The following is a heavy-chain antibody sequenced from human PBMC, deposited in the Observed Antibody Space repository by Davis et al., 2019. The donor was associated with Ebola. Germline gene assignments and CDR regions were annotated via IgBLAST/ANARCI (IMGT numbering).Heavy chain of an antibody. CDR2: ISSSGSTI. D-gene: IGHD6-19*01. Sequence: GGSLRLSCAASGFTFSDYYMSWIRQAPGKGLEWVSYISSSGSTIYYAGSVKGRFTISRDNAKNSLYLQMNSLRDEDTAVYYCAREIAVAGTECDYWGQGTLVTVSS. V-gene: IGHV3-11*04. CDR1: GFTFSDYY. CDR3: AREIAVAGTECDY. J-gene: IGHJ4*02.